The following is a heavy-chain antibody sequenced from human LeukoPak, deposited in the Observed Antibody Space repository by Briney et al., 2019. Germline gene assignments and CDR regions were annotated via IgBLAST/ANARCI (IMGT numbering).Heavy chain of an antibody. CDR1: GFTFSDYY. Sequence: GGSLRLSCAASGFTFSDYYMTWIRQAPGKGLEWVSYITSSATTYYADSVKGRFTISRDNAKTSLYLQMNSLRAEDTAVYYCARDLGPHSSSPNAGAFDIWGQGTMVTVSS. D-gene: IGHD6-6*01. CDR2: ITSSATT. J-gene: IGHJ3*02. CDR3: ARDLGPHSSSPNAGAFDI. V-gene: IGHV3-11*04.